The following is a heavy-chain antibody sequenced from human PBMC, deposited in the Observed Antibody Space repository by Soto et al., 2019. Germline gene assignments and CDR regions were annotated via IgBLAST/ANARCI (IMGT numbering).Heavy chain of an antibody. D-gene: IGHD2-8*01. CDR2: INHSGST. CDR1: GGSFSGYY. CDR3: ARGRVLMVYAPYYYGMDV. J-gene: IGHJ6*02. V-gene: IGHV4-34*01. Sequence: SETLSLTCAVYGGSFSGYYWSWVRQPPGKGLEWIGEINHSGSTNYNPSLKSRVTISVDTSKNQFSLKLSSVTAADTAVYYCARGRVLMVYAPYYYGMDVWGQGTTVTVSS.